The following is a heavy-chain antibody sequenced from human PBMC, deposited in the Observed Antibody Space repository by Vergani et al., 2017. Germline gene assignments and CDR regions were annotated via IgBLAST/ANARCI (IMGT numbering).Heavy chain of an antibody. CDR3: AKDPHYYDSGGYTYHFDY. CDR2: ISYDGSNK. CDR1: GFTFSSYG. J-gene: IGHJ4*02. D-gene: IGHD3-22*01. V-gene: IGHV3-30*18. Sequence: QVQLVESGGGVVQPGRSLRLSCAASGFTFSSYGMHWVRQAPGKGLEWVAVISYDGSNKYYADSVKGRFTISRDNSKNTLYLQMNSLRAEDAAVYYCAKDPHYYDSGGYTYHFDYWGQGTLVTVSS.